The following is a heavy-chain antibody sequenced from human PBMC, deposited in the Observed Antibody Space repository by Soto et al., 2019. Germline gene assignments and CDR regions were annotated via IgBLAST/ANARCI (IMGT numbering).Heavy chain of an antibody. CDR2: IRSKAYGGTT. CDR1: GFTFGDYA. J-gene: IGHJ5*02. Sequence: GGSLRLSCTASGFTFGDYAMSWFRQAPGKGLEWVGFIRSKAYGGTTEYAASVKGRFTISRDDSKSIAYLQMNSLKTEDTAVYYCTRDPDRQWLDNWFDPWGQGTLVTVSS. CDR3: TRDPDRQWLDNWFDP. D-gene: IGHD6-19*01. V-gene: IGHV3-49*03.